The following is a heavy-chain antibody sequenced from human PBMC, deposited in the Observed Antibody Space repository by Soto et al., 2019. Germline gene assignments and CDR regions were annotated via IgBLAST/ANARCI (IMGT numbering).Heavy chain of an antibody. D-gene: IGHD6-13*01. J-gene: IGHJ5*02. Sequence: QVQLVQSGAEVKKPGASVKVSCKASGYSFTSYDINWVRQATGQGLEWMGWMNPNSGNTGYAQKFQGRVTMTTNTSISTAHREPSSLRSAAAAVYYCARGQQVRGFDPGGQGTRVTVSS. CDR2: MNPNSGNT. CDR3: ARGQQVRGFDP. CDR1: GYSFTSYD. V-gene: IGHV1-8*01.